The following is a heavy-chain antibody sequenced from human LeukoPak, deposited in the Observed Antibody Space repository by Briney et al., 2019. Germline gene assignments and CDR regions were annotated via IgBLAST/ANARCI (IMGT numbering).Heavy chain of an antibody. J-gene: IGHJ4*02. CDR3: ARHGDYCFDS. Sequence: GGSLRLSCAASGFSVGSNDINWVRQAPGKGLEWVSVIYSGGRTYYADSVKGRFTISRDSSENTLHLQINSLRAEDTAVYYCARHGDYCFDSWGPGTLVTVSS. D-gene: IGHD4-17*01. V-gene: IGHV3-66*04. CDR1: GFSVGSND. CDR2: IYSGGRT.